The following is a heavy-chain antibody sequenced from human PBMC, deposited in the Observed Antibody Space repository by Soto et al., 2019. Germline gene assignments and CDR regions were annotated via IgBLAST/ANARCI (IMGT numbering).Heavy chain of an antibody. CDR3: AKDRVFRGPSPQYFDY. V-gene: IGHV3-23*01. CDR1: GFTFSSYA. D-gene: IGHD3-10*01. Sequence: GGSLRLSCAASGFTFSSYAMSWVRQAPGKGLEWVSAISGSGGSTYYADSVKGRFTISRDNSKKTLYLQMNSLRAEDTAVYYCAKDRVFRGPSPQYFDYWGQGTLVTVSS. J-gene: IGHJ4*02. CDR2: ISGSGGST.